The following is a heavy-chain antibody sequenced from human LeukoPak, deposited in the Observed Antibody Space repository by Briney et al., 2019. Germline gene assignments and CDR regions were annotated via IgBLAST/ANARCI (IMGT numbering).Heavy chain of an antibody. V-gene: IGHV3-21*04. J-gene: IGHJ4*02. Sequence: GGSLRLSCAASGFTFSSYSMSWVRQAPGKGLEWVSSISSTSNHMYYADSVKGRFTISRDNSKNTLYLQMNSLRAEDTAVYYCAKDRYFDSSGSLMDYWGQGTLVTVSS. CDR2: ISSTSNHM. CDR3: AKDRYFDSSGSLMDY. CDR1: GFTFSSYS. D-gene: IGHD3-22*01.